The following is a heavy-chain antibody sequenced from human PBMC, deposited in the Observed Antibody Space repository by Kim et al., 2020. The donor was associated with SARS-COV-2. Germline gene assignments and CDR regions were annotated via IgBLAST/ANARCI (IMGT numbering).Heavy chain of an antibody. CDR3: ASRRLGGWLQSGFGWFDP. D-gene: IGHD3-16*01. Sequence: MSRVTISVDTSKNQFSLKLSSVTAADTAVYYCASRRLGGWLQSGFGWFDPWGQGTLVTVSS. J-gene: IGHJ5*02. V-gene: IGHV4-39*01.